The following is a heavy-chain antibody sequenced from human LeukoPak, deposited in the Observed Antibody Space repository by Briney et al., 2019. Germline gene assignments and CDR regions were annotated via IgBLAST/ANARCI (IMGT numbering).Heavy chain of an antibody. CDR2: ISSSGSPI. D-gene: IGHD6-19*01. CDR1: GFTFKNYE. V-gene: IGHV3-48*03. Sequence: GGSLRLSCAASGFTFKNYEMNWVRQAPGQGLEWVSYISSSGSPIYYADTLKGRFTISRDNAKNSLYLQMNSLRAEDTAVYYCARGPSVGSGWSPDYWGQGTLVTVSS. J-gene: IGHJ4*02. CDR3: ARGPSVGSGWSPDY.